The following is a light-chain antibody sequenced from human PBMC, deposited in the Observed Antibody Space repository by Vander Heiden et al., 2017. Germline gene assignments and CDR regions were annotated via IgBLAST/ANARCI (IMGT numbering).Light chain of an antibody. CDR2: DVS. J-gene: IGLJ3*02. CDR1: SSDVGGYNY. Sequence: QSALTQPASVSGSPGQSITISCTGTSSDVGGYNYVSWDQQHPGKAPKRMIYDVSNRPSGVSNRFSGSKSGNTASLTISGLQAEDEADYYCSSYTSSSTRVFGGGTKLTVL. CDR3: SSYTSSSTRV. V-gene: IGLV2-14*03.